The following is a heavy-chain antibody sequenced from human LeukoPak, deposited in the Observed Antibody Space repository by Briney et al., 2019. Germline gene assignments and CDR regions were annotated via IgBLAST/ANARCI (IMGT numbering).Heavy chain of an antibody. CDR3: ARGNRAGYYFDY. CDR2: IIRSGIT. D-gene: IGHD6-19*01. CDR1: GGSFSDYY. Sequence: SETLSLTCAVYGGSFSDYYGSWIRQAPGKGLEWSGEIIRSGITNYNPSLKSRATISIDTSKNQFSLKLSSVTAADTAVYFCARGNRAGYYFDYWGQGTLVTVSS. J-gene: IGHJ4*02. V-gene: IGHV4-34*01.